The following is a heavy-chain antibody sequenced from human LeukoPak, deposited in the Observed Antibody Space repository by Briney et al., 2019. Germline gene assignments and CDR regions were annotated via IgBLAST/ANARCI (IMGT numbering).Heavy chain of an antibody. V-gene: IGHV1-69*06. CDR3: ARDNSVGDSAWWFDP. CDR1: GGTFSSYA. CDR2: IIPIFGTA. D-gene: IGHD5-12*01. J-gene: IGHJ5*02. Sequence: SVKVSCKASGGTFSSYAISWVRQAPGQGLEWMGGIIPIFGTANYAQKFQGRVTITADKSTSTAYMELSSLRSEDTAVYYCARDNSVGDSAWWFDPWGQGTLVTVSS.